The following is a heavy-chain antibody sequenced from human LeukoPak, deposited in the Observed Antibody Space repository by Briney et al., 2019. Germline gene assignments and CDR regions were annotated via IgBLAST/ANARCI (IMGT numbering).Heavy chain of an antibody. CDR3: ARVRGYSYGPPGY. Sequence: GGSLRLSCAASGFTFSDNWMTWVRQAPGKGLEWVSSISSSSSYIYYADSVKGRFTISRDNAKNSLYLQMNSQRAEDTAVYYCARVRGYSYGPPGYWGQGTLVTVSS. D-gene: IGHD5-18*01. J-gene: IGHJ4*02. CDR2: ISSSSSYI. CDR1: GFTFSDNW. V-gene: IGHV3-21*01.